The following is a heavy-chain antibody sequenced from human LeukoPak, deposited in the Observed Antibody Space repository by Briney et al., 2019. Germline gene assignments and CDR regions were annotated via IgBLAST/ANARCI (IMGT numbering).Heavy chain of an antibody. J-gene: IGHJ6*03. CDR2: IYNSGST. CDR1: GDSISSYY. Sequence: PSQTLSLTCTVSGDSISSYYWSWIRQPPRKGLEWIGYIYNSGSTKYNPSLRSRVTISVDTSKNHFSLKVSSVTAADTAMYYCARANDYMSAMEVWGKGTTVTVSS. D-gene: IGHD1-1*01. V-gene: IGHV4-59*01. CDR3: ARANDYMSAMEV.